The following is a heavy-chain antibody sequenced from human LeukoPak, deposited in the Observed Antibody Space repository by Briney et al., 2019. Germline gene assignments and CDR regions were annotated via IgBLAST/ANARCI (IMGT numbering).Heavy chain of an antibody. CDR3: ARQRAGFTVTTSDY. CDR1: GFTFRSYS. V-gene: IGHV3-48*01. CDR2: ISGSSSTI. D-gene: IGHD4-17*01. J-gene: IGHJ4*02. Sequence: PGGSLRLSCAASGFTFRSYSMNWVRKAPGKGLEWGSYISGSSSTIYYADSVKGRFTISRDNAKNSLYLQMNSLRAEDTAVYYCARQRAGFTVTTSDYWGQGTLVTVSS.